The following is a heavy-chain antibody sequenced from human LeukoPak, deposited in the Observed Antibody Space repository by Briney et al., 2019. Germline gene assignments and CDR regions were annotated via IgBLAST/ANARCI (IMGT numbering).Heavy chain of an antibody. CDR2: INPNSGGT. V-gene: IGHV1-2*02. CDR1: GYTFTGYY. CDR3: ARVEDYYDSSPLDY. J-gene: IGHJ4*02. Sequence: ASVKVSCKASGYTFTGYYMHWVRQAPGQGLEWMGWINPNSGGTNYAQKFQGRVTMTRDTSISTAYMELSRLRSDDTAVYYCARVEDYYDSSPLDYWGQGTLVTVSP. D-gene: IGHD3-22*01.